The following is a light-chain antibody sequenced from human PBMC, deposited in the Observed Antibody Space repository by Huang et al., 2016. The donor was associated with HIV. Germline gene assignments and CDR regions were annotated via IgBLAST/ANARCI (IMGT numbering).Light chain of an antibody. CDR1: QNINTF. Sequence: DFQMTQSPSSLSTFVGDRVTITCRASQNINTFLHWYKEKPGKAPRLLIYSASSLEDGVPSRCSGSASGTEFTLTISNLQPDDFATYYCQQSYRTPYTFGQGTKLDI. CDR2: SAS. V-gene: IGKV1-39*01. CDR3: QQSYRTPYT. J-gene: IGKJ2*01.